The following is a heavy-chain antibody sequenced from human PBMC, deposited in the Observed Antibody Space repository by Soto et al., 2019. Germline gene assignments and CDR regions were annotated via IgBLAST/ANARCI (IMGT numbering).Heavy chain of an antibody. J-gene: IGHJ4*02. V-gene: IGHV3-33*01. CDR2: IWYDGSNK. CDR1: GFTFSSYG. D-gene: IGHD3-10*01. Sequence: GGSLRLSCAASGFTFSSYGMHWVRQAPGKGLEWVAVIWYDGSNKYYADSVKGRFTISRDNSKNTLYLQMNSLRAEDTAVYYCARAQNPLLWFGELPNDYWGQGTLVTVSS. CDR3: ARAQNPLLWFGELPNDY.